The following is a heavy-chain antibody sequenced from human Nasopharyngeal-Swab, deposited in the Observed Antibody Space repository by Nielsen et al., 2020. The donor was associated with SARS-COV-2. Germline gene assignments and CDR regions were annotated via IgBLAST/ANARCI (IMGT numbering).Heavy chain of an antibody. V-gene: IGHV3-7*05. CDR3: ASAIAAAGSS. D-gene: IGHD6-13*01. CDR2: INPDGSVK. J-gene: IGHJ5*02. Sequence: VRQAPGKGLEWVANINPDGSVKFYVDSVKGRFTISRDNVYNSVYLQMSSLTAEDPAVYYCASAIAAAGSSWGQGTLVTVSS.